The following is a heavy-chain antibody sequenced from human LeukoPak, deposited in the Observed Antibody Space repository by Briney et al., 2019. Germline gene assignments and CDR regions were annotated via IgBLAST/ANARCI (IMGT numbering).Heavy chain of an antibody. D-gene: IGHD3-9*01. CDR3: AKTKYYDILTGPLAFDI. J-gene: IGHJ3*02. CDR1: GFTFSRYA. CDR2: ISYNGVNK. V-gene: IGHV3-30-3*01. Sequence: PGGSLRLSCAASGFTFSRYAMHWVRQAPGKGLEWVAFISYNGVNKNYADSVKGRFTISRDNSMNTLYLQMNSLRAEDTAVYYCAKTKYYDILTGPLAFDIWGQGTMVTVSS.